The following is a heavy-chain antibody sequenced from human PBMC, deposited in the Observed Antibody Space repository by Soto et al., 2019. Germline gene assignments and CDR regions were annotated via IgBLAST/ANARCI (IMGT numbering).Heavy chain of an antibody. CDR1: VGTFSIDA. CDR2: IIPIFGTA. J-gene: IGHJ4*01. V-gene: IGHV1-69*13. D-gene: IGHD2-8*01. Sequence: AASVKVPCKAPVGTFSIDASSWVRQGPGKGLAWMGGIIPIFGTANYEQKCQRRVTITADESTSTAYMELSSLTSEDTAVYYCAREGVGFDYWGTGTLVPVSS. CDR3: AREGVGFDY.